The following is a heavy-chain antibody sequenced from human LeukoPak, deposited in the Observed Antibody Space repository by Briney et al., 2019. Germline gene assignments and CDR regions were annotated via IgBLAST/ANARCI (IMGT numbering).Heavy chain of an antibody. CDR1: GAPYCPYA. Sequence: PSVKLSCKASGAPYCPYAISTLRPTPGQGTQPMGGLITIFGTANYAQRFQGRVTITADESTSTAYMELSSLRSEDTAVYYCARDGSGPGYYYYYGMDVWGKGTTVTVSS. D-gene: IGHD6-19*01. CDR2: LITIFGTA. V-gene: IGHV1-69*13. CDR3: ARDGSGPGYYYYYGMDV. J-gene: IGHJ6*04.